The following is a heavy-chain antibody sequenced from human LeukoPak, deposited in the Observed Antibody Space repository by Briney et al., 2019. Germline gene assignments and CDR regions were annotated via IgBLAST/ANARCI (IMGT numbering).Heavy chain of an antibody. CDR2: ISGSGGTT. V-gene: IGHV3-23*01. J-gene: IGHJ6*03. CDR1: GFTFSSFG. CDR3: AKVGLIAARWMYYYYYYYMDV. D-gene: IGHD6-6*01. Sequence: GGSLRLSCAASGFTFSSFGMSWVRQAPGKGLEWVAAISGSGGTTHYADSVKGRFTISRDNSKNTLYLQMNSLRAEDTAVYYCAKVGLIAARWMYYYYYYYMDVWGKGTTVTISS.